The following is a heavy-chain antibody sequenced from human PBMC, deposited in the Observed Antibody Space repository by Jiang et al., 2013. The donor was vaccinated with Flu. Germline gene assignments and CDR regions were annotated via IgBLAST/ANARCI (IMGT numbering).Heavy chain of an antibody. CDR1: GDSVSRNSAA. J-gene: IGHJ3*01. D-gene: IGHD3-10*01. V-gene: IGHV6-1*01. Sequence: GPGLVKPSQTLSLTCDISGDSVSRNSAAWNWIRQSPSRGLEWLGRTYYRTKWYNDYAVSVKSRITINPDTSKNQFSLQLNSVTPEDTAVYYCTRGGLGSSVFIFDVWGQGTMVTVSS. CDR3: TRGGLGSSVFIFDV. CDR2: TYYRTKWYN.